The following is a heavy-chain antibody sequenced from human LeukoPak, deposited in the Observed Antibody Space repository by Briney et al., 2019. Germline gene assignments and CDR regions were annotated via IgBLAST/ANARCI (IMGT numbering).Heavy chain of an antibody. Sequence: PSETLSLTCTVSGGSISRNSYYWGWIRQPPGKGLEWIGSIYCSGNTVFNPSLKSRVTIFVDTSKSQFSLNLSSVTAADTAVYYCARQYSSSSWGLDVWGQGTTVTVSS. D-gene: IGHD6-6*01. CDR1: GGSISRNSYY. CDR2: IYCSGNT. CDR3: ARQYSSSSWGLDV. V-gene: IGHV4-39*01. J-gene: IGHJ6*02.